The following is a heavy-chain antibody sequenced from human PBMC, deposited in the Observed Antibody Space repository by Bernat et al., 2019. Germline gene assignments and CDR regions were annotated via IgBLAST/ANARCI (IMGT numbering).Heavy chain of an antibody. CDR1: GGSFSGYY. D-gene: IGHD3-3*01. J-gene: IGHJ4*02. V-gene: IGHV4-34*01. Sequence: QLQLQQWGAGLLKPSETLSLTCAVYGGSFSGYYWSWIRQPPGKGLEWIGEINHSGSTNYNPSLKSRVTISVDTSKNQFSLKLSSVTAADTAVYYGARGPRYGVDEARFDYWGQGTLVTVSS. CDR3: ARGPRYGVDEARFDY. CDR2: INHSGST.